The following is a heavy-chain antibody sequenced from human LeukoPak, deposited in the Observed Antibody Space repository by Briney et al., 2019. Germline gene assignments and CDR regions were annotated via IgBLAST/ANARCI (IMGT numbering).Heavy chain of an antibody. CDR3: AKEFSGYSYGRDDAFDI. D-gene: IGHD5-18*01. J-gene: IGHJ3*02. Sequence: GGSLRLSCAASGFTFSSYGMHWVRQAPGKGLEWVAVISYDGSNKYYADSVKGRFTISRDNSKNTLYLQMNSLRAEDTAVYYCAKEFSGYSYGRDDAFDIWGQGTMVTVSS. CDR2: ISYDGSNK. V-gene: IGHV3-30*18. CDR1: GFTFSSYG.